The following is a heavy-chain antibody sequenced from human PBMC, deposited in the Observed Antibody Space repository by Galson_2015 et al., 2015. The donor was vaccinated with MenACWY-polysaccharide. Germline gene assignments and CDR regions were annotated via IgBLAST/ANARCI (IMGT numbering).Heavy chain of an antibody. D-gene: IGHD6-19*01. J-gene: IGHJ4*02. Sequence: SLRLSCAASGFSFSDYYMSWIRQAPGKGLEWVSYISTSGSAISYADSVKGRFAISRDNAKNSLYLQMNSLRAEDTAVYYRARDGWRSGWFADYWGRGTLVTVS. CDR1: GFSFSDYY. CDR2: ISTSGSAI. V-gene: IGHV3-11*01. CDR3: ARDGWRSGWFADY.